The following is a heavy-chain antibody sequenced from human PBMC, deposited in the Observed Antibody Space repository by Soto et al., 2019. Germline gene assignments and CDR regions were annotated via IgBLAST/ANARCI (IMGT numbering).Heavy chain of an antibody. Sequence: SETLSLTCAVYGGSFSGHFWSWIRQPPGKGLEWIGEINHSGSTNYNPSLKSRVTISVDTSKNQFSLKLSSVTAADTAVYYCAGSRPYDYYYMDVWGKGTTVTVSS. D-gene: IGHD1-1*01. J-gene: IGHJ6*03. CDR1: GGSFSGHF. CDR3: AGSRPYDYYYMDV. CDR2: INHSGST. V-gene: IGHV4-34*01.